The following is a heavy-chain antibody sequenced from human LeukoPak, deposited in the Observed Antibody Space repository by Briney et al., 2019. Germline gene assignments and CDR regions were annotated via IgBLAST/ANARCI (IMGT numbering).Heavy chain of an antibody. D-gene: IGHD3-22*01. J-gene: IGHJ4*02. CDR2: IIPIFGTA. CDR1: GGTFSSYA. V-gene: IGHV1-69*13. Sequence: AASVKVSCKASGGTFSSYAISWVRQAPGQGLEWMGRIIPIFGTANYAQKFQGRVTITADESTSTAYMELSRLRSEDTAVYYCARGKTYYYDSSGYQNCDYWGQGTLVTVSS. CDR3: ARGKTYYYDSSGYQNCDY.